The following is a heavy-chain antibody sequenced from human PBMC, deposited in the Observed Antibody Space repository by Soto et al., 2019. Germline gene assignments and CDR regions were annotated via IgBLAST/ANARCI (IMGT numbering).Heavy chain of an antibody. Sequence: QAQVVQSGAEVRKPGSSVKLSCKASEGTFNSYAIAWVRQAPGQGLEWMGGIIPYYNTLNYAQKFQDRVTITADASTNTVYMELSSLRSDDTAVYFCASGASRWYPYFVYSWAQGTLVTVSS. CDR2: IIPYYNTL. J-gene: IGHJ4*02. V-gene: IGHV1-69*01. CDR1: EGTFNSYA. D-gene: IGHD6-13*01. CDR3: ASGASRWYPYFVYS.